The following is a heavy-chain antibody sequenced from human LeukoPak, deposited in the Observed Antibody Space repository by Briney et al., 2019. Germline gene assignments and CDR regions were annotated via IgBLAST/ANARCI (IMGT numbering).Heavy chain of an antibody. V-gene: IGHV3-74*01. J-gene: IGHJ5*02. Sequence: GSLRLSCEASGFTFNNYWMHWVRQAPGKGLVWVSHIENNGRSTNYADSVKGRFTISRENAKNSLYLQMNSLRAGDTAVYYCARGVSDSSGYYYPTWFDPWGQGTLVTVSS. CDR2: IENNGRST. D-gene: IGHD3-22*01. CDR1: GFTFNNYW. CDR3: ARGVSDSSGYYYPTWFDP.